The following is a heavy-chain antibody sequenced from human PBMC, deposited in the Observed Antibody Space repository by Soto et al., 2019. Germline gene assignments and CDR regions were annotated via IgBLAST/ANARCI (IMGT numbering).Heavy chain of an antibody. Sequence: QVQLQESGPGLVKPSQPLSLTCTVSGGSITSGGYYWNWIRQHPGKCLELIGYIYYTGSTYYNPSIQSRATISVDTAKNQIALTLSSVNAADTAVYYGARERRWKPKLVRGPFDYWGQGTLVTVSS. CDR2: IYYTGST. CDR3: ARERRWKPKLVRGPFDY. J-gene: IGHJ4*02. D-gene: IGHD3-10*01. CDR1: GGSITSGGYY. V-gene: IGHV4-31*03.